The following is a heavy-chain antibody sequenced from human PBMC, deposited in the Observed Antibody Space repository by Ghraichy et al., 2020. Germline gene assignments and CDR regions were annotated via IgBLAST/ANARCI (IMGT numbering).Heavy chain of an antibody. D-gene: IGHD5-24*01. CDR2: ISYGGHT. CDR1: GGSISPYY. V-gene: IGHV4-59*01. CDR3: TRDRRDGYNYVEL. J-gene: IGHJ4*02. Sequence: SETLSLTCTVSGGSISPYYWSWIRQPPGMGLEWIGYISYGGHTDYNPSLKSRVTTSIDTSKNQFSLKLTSVTAADTAVYYCTRDRRDGYNYVELWGQGTLVTVSS.